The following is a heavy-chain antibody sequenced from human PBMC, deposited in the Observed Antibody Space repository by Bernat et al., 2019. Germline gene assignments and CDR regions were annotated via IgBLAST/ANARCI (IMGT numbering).Heavy chain of an antibody. CDR2: IYTSGST. D-gene: IGHD3-3*01. Sequence: QVQLQESGPGLVKPSQTLSLTCTVSVGSISSGSYYWSWIRQPAGKGLEWIGRIYTSGSTNYNPSLKSRVTISVDTSKNQFSLKLSSVTAADTAVYYCARVIPLRFLGKFDPWGQGTLVTVSS. J-gene: IGHJ5*02. CDR3: ARVIPLRFLGKFDP. V-gene: IGHV4-61*02. CDR1: VGSISSGSYY.